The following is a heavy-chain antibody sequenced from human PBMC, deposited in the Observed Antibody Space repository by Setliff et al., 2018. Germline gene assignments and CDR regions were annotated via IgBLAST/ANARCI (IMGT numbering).Heavy chain of an antibody. D-gene: IGHD3-3*01. CDR3: ARERTIFGILVISGWFDP. CDR1: GYSISSGYY. CDR2: IYHSGNT. V-gene: IGHV4-38-2*02. Sequence: PSETLSLTCTVSGYSISSGYYWGWIRQPTGKGLEWLGKIYHSGNTYYNPSLKSRVTISVDKSKNQFSLKLTSVTAADTAMYYCARERTIFGILVISGWFDPWGQGTVVTVSS. J-gene: IGHJ5*02.